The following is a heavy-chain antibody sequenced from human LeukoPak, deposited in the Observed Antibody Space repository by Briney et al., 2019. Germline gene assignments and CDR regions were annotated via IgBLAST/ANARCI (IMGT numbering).Heavy chain of an antibody. Sequence: ASVKVSCKASGYTFTGYYMHWVRQAPGQGLEWMGWINPNSGGTNYAQKFQGRVTMTRDTSISTAYMELSRLRSDDTAVYYCARDVSRGIAAAGNLFDYWGQGTLVTVSS. CDR2: INPNSGGT. D-gene: IGHD6-13*01. V-gene: IGHV1-2*02. CDR1: GYTFTGYY. J-gene: IGHJ4*02. CDR3: ARDVSRGIAAAGNLFDY.